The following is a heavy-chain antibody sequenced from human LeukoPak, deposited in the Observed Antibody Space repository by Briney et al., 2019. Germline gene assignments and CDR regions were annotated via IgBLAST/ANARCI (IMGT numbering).Heavy chain of an antibody. V-gene: IGHV1-69*05. CDR2: IIPIFGTA. CDR1: GGTFSSYA. D-gene: IGHD3-3*01. CDR3: ATVRPRITIFGVGRYPHYYMDV. Sequence: ASVKVSCKASGGTFSSYAISWVRQAPGQGLEWMGGIIPIFGTANYAQKFQGRVTITTDESTSTAHMELSSLRSEDTAVYYCATVRPRITIFGVGRYPHYYMDVWGKGTTVTVSS. J-gene: IGHJ6*03.